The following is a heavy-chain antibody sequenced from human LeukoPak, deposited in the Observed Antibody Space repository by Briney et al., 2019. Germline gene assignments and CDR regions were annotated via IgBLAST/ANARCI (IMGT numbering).Heavy chain of an antibody. CDR3: ARGRLFYGSGSNGPQPRAPEAFDI. Sequence: PPETLSLTCAVYGGSFSGYYWSWIRQPPGKGLEWIGEINHSGSTNYNPSLKSRVTISVDTSKNQFSLKLSSVTAADTAVYYCARGRLFYGSGSNGPQPRAPEAFDIWGQGTMVTVSS. V-gene: IGHV4-34*01. CDR1: GGSFSGYY. J-gene: IGHJ3*02. D-gene: IGHD3-10*01. CDR2: INHSGST.